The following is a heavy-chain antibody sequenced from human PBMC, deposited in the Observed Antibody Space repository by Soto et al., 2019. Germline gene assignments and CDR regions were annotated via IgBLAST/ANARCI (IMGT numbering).Heavy chain of an antibody. Sequence: KPSETLSLTCTVSGGSVSSGSYYWSWIRQPPGKGLEWIGYIYYSGSTNYNPSLKSRVTISVDTSKNQFSLKLSSVTAADTAVYYCARCEGYGDYFRGGFDPWGQGTLVTVSS. D-gene: IGHD4-17*01. V-gene: IGHV4-61*01. CDR1: GGSVSSGSYY. J-gene: IGHJ5*02. CDR2: IYYSGST. CDR3: ARCEGYGDYFRGGFDP.